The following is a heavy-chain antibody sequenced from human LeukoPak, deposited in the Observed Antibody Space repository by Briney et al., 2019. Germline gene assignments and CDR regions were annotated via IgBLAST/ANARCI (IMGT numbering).Heavy chain of an antibody. J-gene: IGHJ3*02. Sequence: QAGGSLRLSCAASGFTFSSYAMSWVRQAPGKGLEWVSAISGSGGSTYYADSVKGRFTISRDNSKNTLYLQMNSLRAEDTAVYYCARADIVVVPAAPGGDAFDIWGQGTMVTVSS. D-gene: IGHD2-2*01. CDR3: ARADIVVVPAAPGGDAFDI. V-gene: IGHV3-23*01. CDR1: GFTFSSYA. CDR2: ISGSGGST.